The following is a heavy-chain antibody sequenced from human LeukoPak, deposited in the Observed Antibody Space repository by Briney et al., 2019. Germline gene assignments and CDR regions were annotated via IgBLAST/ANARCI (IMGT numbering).Heavy chain of an antibody. CDR1: GYSFTSYW. CDR2: IDPSDSYT. CDR3: ARQSGAPYYYDSLHAFDI. Sequence: GESLKISCKGSGYSFTSYWISWVRQMPGKGPEWMGRIDPSDSYTNYSPSFQGHVTISADKSISTAYLQWSSLKASDTAMYYCARQSGAPYYYDSLHAFDIWGQGTMVTVSS. D-gene: IGHD3-22*01. J-gene: IGHJ3*02. V-gene: IGHV5-10-1*01.